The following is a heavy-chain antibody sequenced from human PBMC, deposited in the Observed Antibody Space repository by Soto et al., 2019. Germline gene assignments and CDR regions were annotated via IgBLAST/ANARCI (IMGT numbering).Heavy chain of an antibody. Sequence: SETLSLTCTVSGGSISSSSYYWGWIRQPPGKGLEWIGSIYYSGSTYYKTSLKSRVTKSVDTSKNQISLKLSSVTAADTAVYYCARWVVGYCSGGSCYSFLGFDYWGQGTLVTVSS. CDR1: GGSISSSSYY. V-gene: IGHV4-39*01. CDR2: IYYSGST. J-gene: IGHJ4*02. CDR3: ARWVVGYCSGGSCYSFLGFDY. D-gene: IGHD2-15*01.